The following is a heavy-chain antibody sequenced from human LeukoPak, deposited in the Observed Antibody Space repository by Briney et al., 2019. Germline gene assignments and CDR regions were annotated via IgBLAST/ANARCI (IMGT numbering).Heavy chain of an antibody. D-gene: IGHD4-23*01. J-gene: IGHJ4*02. CDR3: ARVGGGLFDY. V-gene: IGHV3-48*01. CDR2: ISSPSTNI. Sequence: TGGSLRLSCAASGFMFTSYSMNWVRQAPGKGLEWVAYISSPSTNIYYVDSVKGRFTISRDNAKNSLYLQMNSLRAEDTAVYYCARVGGGLFDYWGQGTLVTVSS. CDR1: GFMFTSYS.